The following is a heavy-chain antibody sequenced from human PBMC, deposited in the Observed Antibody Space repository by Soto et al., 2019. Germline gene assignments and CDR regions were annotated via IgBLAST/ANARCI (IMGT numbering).Heavy chain of an antibody. Sequence: GASVKVSCKASGYTFTGYYMHWVRQAPGQGLEWVGWINPNTGGTNYAQKFQGRVTMTRDTSISTAYMELSTLKSDDAAVYYCARLMDPYSGPHLDIWGQGTMVTV. D-gene: IGHD1-26*01. J-gene: IGHJ3*02. CDR3: ARLMDPYSGPHLDI. V-gene: IGHV1-2*02. CDR1: GYTFTGYY. CDR2: INPNTGGT.